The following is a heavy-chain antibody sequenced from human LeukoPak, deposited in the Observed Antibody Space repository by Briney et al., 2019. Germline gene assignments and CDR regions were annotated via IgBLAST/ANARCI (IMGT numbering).Heavy chain of an antibody. CDR2: IYYSGST. D-gene: IGHD3-3*01. J-gene: IGHJ5*02. V-gene: IGHV4-39*01. CDR1: GGSISSSSYY. Sequence: SETLSLTCTVSGGSISSSSYYWGWIRQPPWKGLEWIGSIYYSGSTYYNPSLKSRVTISVDTSKNQFSLKLSSVTAADTAVYYCARSSGGITIFGVVMSAGNWFDPWGQGTLVTVSS. CDR3: ARSSGGITIFGVVMSAGNWFDP.